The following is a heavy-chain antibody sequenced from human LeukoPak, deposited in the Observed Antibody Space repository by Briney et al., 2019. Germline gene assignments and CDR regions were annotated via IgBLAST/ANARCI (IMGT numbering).Heavy chain of an antibody. CDR3: ARRGEGTSMSRFDY. D-gene: IGHD3-22*01. Sequence: SETLSLTCTVSGGSISSSSYYWGWIRQPPGKGLEWIGSIYYSGSTYYNPSLKSRVTISVETSKKQCSLKLSSVTAADTAVYYCARRGEGTSMSRFDYWGQGTLVTVSS. CDR1: GGSISSSSYY. V-gene: IGHV4-39*01. CDR2: IYYSGST. J-gene: IGHJ4*02.